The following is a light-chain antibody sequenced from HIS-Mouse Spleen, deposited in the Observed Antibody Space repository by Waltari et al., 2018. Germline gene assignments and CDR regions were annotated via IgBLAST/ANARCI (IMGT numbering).Light chain of an antibody. Sequence: SYVLTQPPSVSVAPGQTARITCGGNNIGRKSQRWYQQKPGQAPVLVVYDDSDRPSGIPERFSGSNSGNTATLTISRVEAGDEADYYCQVWDSSSDHRVFGGGTKLTVL. J-gene: IGLJ3*02. CDR1: NIGRKS. CDR3: QVWDSSSDHRV. CDR2: DDS. V-gene: IGLV3-21*02.